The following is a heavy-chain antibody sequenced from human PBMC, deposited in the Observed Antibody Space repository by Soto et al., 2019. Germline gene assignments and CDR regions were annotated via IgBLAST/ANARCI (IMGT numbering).Heavy chain of an antibody. CDR3: GRDGVGATPLGWFDP. D-gene: IGHD1-26*01. V-gene: IGHV1-2*06. CDR1: GYTFIGYY. J-gene: IGHJ5*02. Sequence: QVQLVQSGAEVKKPGASVKVSCKASGYTFIGYYIHWVRQAPGQGLEWMGRINPRSGATTYAQKFQGRLTMTRDTSISTAYMELSRLGSDDTAVYYCGRDGVGATPLGWFDPWGQGSLVTVSS. CDR2: INPRSGAT.